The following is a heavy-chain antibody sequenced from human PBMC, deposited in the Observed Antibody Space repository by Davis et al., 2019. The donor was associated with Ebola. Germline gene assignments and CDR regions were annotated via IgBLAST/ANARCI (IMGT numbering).Heavy chain of an antibody. CDR2: IYSGGST. Sequence: GESLKISCAASGFTVSSNYMSWVRQAPGKGLEWVSVIYSGGSTYYADSVKGRFTISRHNSKNTLYLQMNSLRAEDTAVYYCARDLRGLLWFRGYYYGTDVWGQGTTVTVSS. V-gene: IGHV3-53*01. J-gene: IGHJ6*02. D-gene: IGHD3-10*01. CDR1: GFTVSSNY. CDR3: ARDLRGLLWFRGYYYGTDV.